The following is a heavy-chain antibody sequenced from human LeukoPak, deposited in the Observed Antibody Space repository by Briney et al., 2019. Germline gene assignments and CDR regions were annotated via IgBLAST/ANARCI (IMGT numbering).Heavy chain of an antibody. CDR3: ARRESSYQNYYYYYHMDV. CDR2: INWNGDST. Sequence: GGSLRLSCAASGFTFDDYGMSWVRQAPGKGLEWVSDINWNGDSTGYADSVKGRFTISRDNAKNSLYLQMNSLRAEDTALYYCARRESSYQNYYYYYHMDVWGKGTTVTVSS. D-gene: IGHD3-16*02. V-gene: IGHV3-20*04. CDR1: GFTFDDYG. J-gene: IGHJ6*03.